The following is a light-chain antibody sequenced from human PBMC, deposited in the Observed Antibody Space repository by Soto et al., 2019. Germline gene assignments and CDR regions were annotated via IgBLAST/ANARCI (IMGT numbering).Light chain of an antibody. CDR3: QQRSNWPPT. V-gene: IGKV3-11*01. Sequence: EIVMTQSPATLSVSPGERSTLSCMASQSVSSDLAWYHQKPGQAPRLLIYDASNRATGIPARFSGSGSGTDFTLTISSLEPEDFAVYYCQQRSNWPPTFGQGTRLEIK. CDR1: QSVSSD. J-gene: IGKJ5*01. CDR2: DAS.